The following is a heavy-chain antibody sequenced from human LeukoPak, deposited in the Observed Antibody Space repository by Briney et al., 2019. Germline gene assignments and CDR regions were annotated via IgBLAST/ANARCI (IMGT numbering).Heavy chain of an antibody. J-gene: IGHJ6*02. CDR2: IYDSGST. D-gene: IGHD5-12*01. CDR1: GGSISSYY. V-gene: IGHV4-59*01. Sequence: SETLSPTCTVSGGSISSYYWSWLRQPPGKGLEWIGYIYDSGSTNYNPSLKSRVTISVDTSKNQFSLKLSSVTAADTAVYYCARGGSGYDSFYYYGMDVWGQGTTVTVSS. CDR3: ARGGSGYDSFYYYGMDV.